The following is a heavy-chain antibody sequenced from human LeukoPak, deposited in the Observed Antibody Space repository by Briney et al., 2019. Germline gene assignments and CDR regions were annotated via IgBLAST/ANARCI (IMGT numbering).Heavy chain of an antibody. D-gene: IGHD3-10*01. J-gene: IGHJ4*02. CDR2: IKSKTDGGTT. Sequence: PGGSLRLSCAASGFTFSNAWMSWVRQAPGKGLEWVGRIKSKTDGGTTDYAAPVKGRFTISRDDSKNTLYLQMNSLKTEDTAVYYCTTDPGPLYYYDSELPFDYWGQGTLVTVSS. V-gene: IGHV3-15*01. CDR1: GFTFSNAW. CDR3: TTDPGPLYYYDSELPFDY.